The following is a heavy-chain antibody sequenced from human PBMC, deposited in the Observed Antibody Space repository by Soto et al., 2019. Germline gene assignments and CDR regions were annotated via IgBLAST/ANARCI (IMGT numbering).Heavy chain of an antibody. V-gene: IGHV1-2*02. CDR1: RYTFTGYY. CDR3: ASPTKVVPAAIHYYYGMDV. J-gene: IGHJ6*02. CDR2: INPNSGGT. Sequence: GASVKVSCKASRYTFTGYYMHWVRQAPGQGLEWMGWINPNSGGTNYAQKFQGRVTMTRDTSISTAYMELSRLRSDDTAVYYCASPTKVVPAAIHYYYGMDVWGQGTTVTVSS. D-gene: IGHD2-2*01.